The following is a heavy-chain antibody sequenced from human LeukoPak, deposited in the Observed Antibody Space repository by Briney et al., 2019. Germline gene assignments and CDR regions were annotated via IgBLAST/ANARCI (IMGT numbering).Heavy chain of an antibody. D-gene: IGHD2-2*02. J-gene: IGHJ4*02. CDR2: ISGSGGST. V-gene: IGHV3-23*01. CDR3: AKDQYTPHPSRPFDY. Sequence: PGGSLRLSCAASGFTFSSYAMSWVRQAPGKGLEWVSAISGSGGSTYYADSVKGRFTISSDNSKNTLDLQMNSLRAEDTAVYYCAKDQYTPHPSRPFDYWGQGTLVTVSS. CDR1: GFTFSSYA.